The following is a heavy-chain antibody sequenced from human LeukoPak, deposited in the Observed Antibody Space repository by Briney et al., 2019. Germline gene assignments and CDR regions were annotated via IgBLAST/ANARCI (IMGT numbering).Heavy chain of an antibody. J-gene: IGHJ6*03. CDR2: IYYSGST. V-gene: IGHV4-39*07. CDR1: GGSINSNGYY. CDR3: ARVRGSSGSYEYYHYMDV. Sequence: SETLSLTCTVSGGSINSNGYYWGWIRQPPGKGLEWIGNIYYSGSTYYNPSLKSRVTISIDTSKNQFSLKLSSVTAADTAVYYCARVRGSSGSYEYYHYMDVWGKGTTVTVSS. D-gene: IGHD1-26*01.